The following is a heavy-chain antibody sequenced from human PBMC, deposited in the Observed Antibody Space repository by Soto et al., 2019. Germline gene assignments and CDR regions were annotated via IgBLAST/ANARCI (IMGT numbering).Heavy chain of an antibody. CDR2: ISYDGSDK. J-gene: IGHJ3*02. CDR1: GFSFSSYD. Sequence: GSLRLSCAASGFSFSSYDMHWVRQAPGKGLEWVAMISYDGSDKYFSDSVKGRLTISRDNSKNTVSLEMNSLRTKDTAAYYCAKGVPSPTQHAFDIWGQGTMVTVSS. CDR3: AKGVPSPTQHAFDI. V-gene: IGHV3-30*18.